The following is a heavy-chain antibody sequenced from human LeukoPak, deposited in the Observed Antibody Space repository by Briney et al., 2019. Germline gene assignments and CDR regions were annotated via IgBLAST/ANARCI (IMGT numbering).Heavy chain of an antibody. D-gene: IGHD7-27*01. CDR2: INNSANTK. V-gene: IGHV3-11*01. J-gene: IGHJ5*02. CDR3: ARDVQGRTPLKLGMKWFDP. Sequence: GGSLRLSCAASGFTFSDYYLSWIRQTPGKGLEWLAYINNSANTKHYPESGPSRFTNTSDNAKNLVFLQMNSLRAEGSGVYYCARDVQGRTPLKLGMKWFDPWGQGTRVTVSS. CDR1: GFTFSDYY.